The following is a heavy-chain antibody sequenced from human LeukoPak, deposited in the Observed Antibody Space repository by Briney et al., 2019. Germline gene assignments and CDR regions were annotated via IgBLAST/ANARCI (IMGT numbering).Heavy chain of an antibody. CDR3: ARNDILTIFDY. Sequence: GGSLRLSCAASGFTFSSYAMSWVRQAPGKGLEWVSSISSSSSYIYYADSVKGRFTISRDNAKNSLYLQMNSLRAEDTAVYYCARNDILTIFDYWGQGTLVTVSS. V-gene: IGHV3-21*01. J-gene: IGHJ4*02. CDR1: GFTFSSYA. CDR2: ISSSSSYI. D-gene: IGHD3-9*01.